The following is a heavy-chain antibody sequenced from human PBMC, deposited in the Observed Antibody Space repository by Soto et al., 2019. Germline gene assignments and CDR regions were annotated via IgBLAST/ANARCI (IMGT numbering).Heavy chain of an antibody. CDR1: GYTFNTYI. D-gene: IGHD3-16*01. CDR2: ISAYNGNT. CDR3: GRDLKSLGEGGRVMDV. V-gene: IGHV1-18*01. Sequence: QVQLVQSGGEVKKPGASVKVSCKASGYTFNTYIISWVRQAPGQGLEWMGWISAYNGNTNYAQKFQGRVTMTTDTSRSTAYMERGGLGSDDTAVYYCGRDLKSLGEGGRVMDVWGQGTTVTVSS. J-gene: IGHJ6*02.